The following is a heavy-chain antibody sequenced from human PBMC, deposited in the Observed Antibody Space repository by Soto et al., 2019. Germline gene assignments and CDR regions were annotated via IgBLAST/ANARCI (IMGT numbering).Heavy chain of an antibody. Sequence: GGSLRLSCAASGFTFSGYWMHWVRQAPGKGLEWVSSISSFSNYMYYTDSVKGRFTISRDNARNSLYLQMNSLRAEDTAVYYCARDYYKYYDSSGYYRSPAYWGQGTLVTV. CDR2: ISSFSNYM. D-gene: IGHD3-22*01. CDR3: ARDYYKYYDSSGYYRSPAY. J-gene: IGHJ4*02. CDR1: GFTFSGYW. V-gene: IGHV3-21*01.